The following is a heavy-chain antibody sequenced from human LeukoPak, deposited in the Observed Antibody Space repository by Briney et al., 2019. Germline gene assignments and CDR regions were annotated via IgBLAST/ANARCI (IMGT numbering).Heavy chain of an antibody. V-gene: IGHV3-7*01. CDR2: IKQDGSEK. Sequence: GGSLRLSCAASGFTFSSYWMSWVRQAPGKGLEWVANIKQDGSEKYYVDSVKGRFTISRDNAKNSLYLQMNSLRAEDTAVYYCARDYYYSSGRLGYMDVWGKGTTVTVSS. CDR3: ARDYYYSSGRLGYMDV. J-gene: IGHJ6*03. D-gene: IGHD3-10*01. CDR1: GFTFSSYW.